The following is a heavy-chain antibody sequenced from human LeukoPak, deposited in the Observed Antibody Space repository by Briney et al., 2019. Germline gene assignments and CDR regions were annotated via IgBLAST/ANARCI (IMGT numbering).Heavy chain of an antibody. CDR1: GFTFSDYY. CDR2: ISSSSSYT. Sequence: GGSLRLSCGASGFTFSDYYMSWIRQAPGKGLEWVSYISSSSSYTNYADSVKGRFTISRDNAKNSLYLQMNILRDEDTAVYYCARSHCSGGSCPLDYWGQGTLVTVSS. V-gene: IGHV3-11*06. J-gene: IGHJ4*02. CDR3: ARSHCSGGSCPLDY. D-gene: IGHD2-15*01.